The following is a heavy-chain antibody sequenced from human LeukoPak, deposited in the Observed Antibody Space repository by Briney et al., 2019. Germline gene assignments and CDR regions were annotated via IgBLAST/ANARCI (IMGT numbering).Heavy chain of an antibody. CDR1: GGSISSYY. D-gene: IGHD3-10*01. J-gene: IGHJ5*02. CDR3: ARHGYGSVNWSDP. Sequence: PSETLSLTCTVSGGSISSYYWSWIRQSPGKGLEWIGYISYSGSTNYNPSLKSRVTISVDTSKNQFSLNLSSVTAADTAVYYCARHGYGSVNWSDPWGQGTLVTVSS. CDR2: ISYSGST. V-gene: IGHV4-59*01.